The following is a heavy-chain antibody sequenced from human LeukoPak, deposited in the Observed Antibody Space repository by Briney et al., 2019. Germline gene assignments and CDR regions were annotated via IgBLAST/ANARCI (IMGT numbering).Heavy chain of an antibody. CDR3: AREPRGSSGWYDY. Sequence: KPSETLALTCTVSGGSISNYYWNWIRQPPGKGLEWIGYVSYSGSTNYNPPLKSRVTISLYTSKNQFSLILNSVTAADTAVYYCAREPRGSSGWYDYWGQGTLVTVSS. V-gene: IGHV4-59*01. CDR2: VSYSGST. D-gene: IGHD6-19*01. CDR1: GGSISNYY. J-gene: IGHJ4*02.